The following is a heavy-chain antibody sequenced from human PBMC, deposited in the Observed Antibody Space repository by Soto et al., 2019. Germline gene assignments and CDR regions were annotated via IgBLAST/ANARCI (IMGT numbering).Heavy chain of an antibody. CDR3: ARDLDGSGSYYTGY. CDR2: ISAYNGNT. CDR1: GYTFTSCG. V-gene: IGHV1-18*01. D-gene: IGHD3-10*01. J-gene: IGHJ1*01. Sequence: QVQLLQSGAEVKKPGASVKVSCKASGYTFTSCGISWVRQAPGRGLEWMGWISAYNGNTNYAQNLQGRVTMTTDTSTSTAYMVLRSLRSDDTAVYYCARDLDGSGSYYTGYWGQGTLVTVSS.